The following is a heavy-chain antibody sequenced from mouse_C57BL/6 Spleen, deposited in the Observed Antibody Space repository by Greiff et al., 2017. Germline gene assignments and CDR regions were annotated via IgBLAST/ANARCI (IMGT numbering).Heavy chain of an antibody. J-gene: IGHJ1*01. V-gene: IGHV1-42*01. CDR1: GYSFTGYY. Sequence: VQLQQSGPELVKPGASVKISCKASGYSFTGYYMNWVKQSPEKSLEWIGEINPSTGGTTYNQKFKAKATLTVDKSSSTAYMQLKSLPSEDSAVYYCARKDCGSRGYFDVWGPGTTVTVSS. CDR2: INPSTGGT. CDR3: ARKDCGSRGYFDV. D-gene: IGHD6-1*01.